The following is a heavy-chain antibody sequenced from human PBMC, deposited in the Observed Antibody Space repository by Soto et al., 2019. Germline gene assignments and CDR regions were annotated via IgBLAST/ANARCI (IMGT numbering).Heavy chain of an antibody. CDR3: AKNYYVDS. Sequence: EVQLLDSGGDLVQPGWSLRLSCAASGFIFSSYDMSWFRQAPGKGLEWVASVSGSGGSTYSTYYADSVSGRLTISRDDSRNTMYLQMSSLRAEYTAIYYCAKNYYVDSWGQGTLVTVSS. CDR2: VSGSGGSTYST. CDR1: GFIFSSYD. J-gene: IGHJ4*02. V-gene: IGHV3-23*01.